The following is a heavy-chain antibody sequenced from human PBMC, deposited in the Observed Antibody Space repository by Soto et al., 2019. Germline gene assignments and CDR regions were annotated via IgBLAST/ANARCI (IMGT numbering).Heavy chain of an antibody. CDR2: IKSKTDGGTT. CDR1: GFTFSNAW. V-gene: IGHV3-15*01. J-gene: IGHJ6*03. CDR3: TTEAGSSGYYGSGSYENPQYYYYYYMDV. Sequence: GGSLRLSCAASGFTFSNAWMSWVRQAPGKGLEWVGRIKSKTDGGTTDYAAPVKGRFTISRDDSKNTLYLQMNSLKTEDTAVYYCTTEAGSSGYYGSGSYENPQYYYYYYMDVWGKGTTVTVSS. D-gene: IGHD3-10*01.